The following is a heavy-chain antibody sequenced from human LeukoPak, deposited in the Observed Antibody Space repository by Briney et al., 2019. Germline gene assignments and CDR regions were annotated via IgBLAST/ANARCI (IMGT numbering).Heavy chain of an antibody. CDR3: VKAVYYGSGSYPLFDP. CDR2: VSGNGGST. Sequence: GGSLRLSCSASGFTFSRYAMYWVRQAPGKRLEYVPAVSGNGGSTYYADSVKGRFTISRDNSKNTLYLQMSSLRAEDTAVYYCVKAVYYGSGSYPLFDPWGQGTLVTVSS. J-gene: IGHJ5*02. V-gene: IGHV3-64D*06. CDR1: GFTFSRYA. D-gene: IGHD3-10*01.